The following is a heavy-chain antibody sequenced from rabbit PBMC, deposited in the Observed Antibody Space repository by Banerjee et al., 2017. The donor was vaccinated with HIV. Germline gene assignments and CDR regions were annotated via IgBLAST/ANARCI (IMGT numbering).Heavy chain of an antibody. J-gene: IGHJ4*01. V-gene: IGHV1S40*01. CDR3: ARSYGGVSGYFNL. D-gene: IGHD6-1*01. CDR1: GFSFSSSYY. CDR2: IDADSVGST. Sequence: QSLEESGGDLVKPGASLTLTCTASGFSFSSSYYIYWVRQAPGKGLEWIACIDADSVGSTYYASWAKGRFTISKTSSTTVTLQMTSLTAADTATYFCARSYGGVSGYFNLWGQGTLVTVS.